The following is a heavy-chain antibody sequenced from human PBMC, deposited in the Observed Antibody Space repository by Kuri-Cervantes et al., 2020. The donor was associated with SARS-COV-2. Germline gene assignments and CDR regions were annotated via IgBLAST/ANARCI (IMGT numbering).Heavy chain of an antibody. J-gene: IGHJ4*02. CDR1: GITFRSYW. V-gene: IGHV3-7*01. D-gene: IGHD2-15*01. Sequence: GGSLRLSCAGSGITFRSYWMNWVRQAPGKGLEWVANIKQDGSETYYVDSVKGRFTISRDNAKNSLYLQMNSLRAEDTAVYYCAREAFGYCSGGSCYSHYWGQGTLVTVSS. CDR3: AREAFGYCSGGSCYSHY. CDR2: IKQDGSET.